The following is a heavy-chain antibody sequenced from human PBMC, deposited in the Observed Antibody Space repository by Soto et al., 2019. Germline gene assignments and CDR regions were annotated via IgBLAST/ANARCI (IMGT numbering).Heavy chain of an antibody. Sequence: AEPWLLTRTVSCGSTSGFYWSWIRQHRWEGLWWIGFIYYSASTKYCNPSLQSRVNLSLDTAKNQFSLQLGSVTAADAAVYYCAPVRWGAPSYPKLWWFDSWGQGTLVTV. J-gene: IGHJ5*01. V-gene: IGHV4-59*01. D-gene: IGHD1-26*01. CDR2: IYYSAST. CDR3: APVRWGAPSYPKLWWFDS. CDR1: CGSTSGFY.